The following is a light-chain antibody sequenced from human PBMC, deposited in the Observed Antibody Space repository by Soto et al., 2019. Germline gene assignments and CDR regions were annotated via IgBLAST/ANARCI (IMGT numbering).Light chain of an antibody. J-gene: IGLJ2*01. CDR1: SSDFGSSNL. Sequence: QSALTQPASVSGSPGQSITISCSGTSSDFGSSNLVSWYQQHPGKAPKLLIYEGSKRPSGVSNRFSGSKSGNTASLTISGLQAEDEADYHCCSYAGRSSFVFGGGTKVTVL. V-gene: IGLV2-23*03. CDR2: EGS. CDR3: CSYAGRSSFV.